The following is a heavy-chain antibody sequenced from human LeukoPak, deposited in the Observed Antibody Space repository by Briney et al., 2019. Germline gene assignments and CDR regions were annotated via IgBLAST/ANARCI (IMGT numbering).Heavy chain of an antibody. CDR3: ARGAIQSWGFGVPPLYYMDV. Sequence: SETLSLTCTVSGGSISSGGYYWSWIRQPPGKGLEWIGYIYHSGSTYYNPSLKSRVTISVDRSKNQFSLKLSSVTAADTAVYYCARGAIQSWGFGVPPLYYMDVWGKGTTVTVSS. D-gene: IGHD3-16*01. J-gene: IGHJ6*03. V-gene: IGHV4-30-2*01. CDR2: IYHSGST. CDR1: GGSISSGGYY.